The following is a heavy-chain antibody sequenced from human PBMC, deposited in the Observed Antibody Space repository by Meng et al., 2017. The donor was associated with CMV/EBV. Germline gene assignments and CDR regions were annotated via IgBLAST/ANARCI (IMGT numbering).Heavy chain of an antibody. CDR1: GFTFGSYC. V-gene: IGHV3-74*01. J-gene: IGHJ6*02. Sequence: GGSLRLSCGGSGFTFGSYCMHWVRQVPGKGLEWISRIYSDGVSADYAGSVMGRFTISRDNAKNTVYLQMNSLRPEDTAVYYCARMFNYNFSGGGMDVWGQGTTVTVSS. D-gene: IGHD3-3*01. CDR3: ARMFNYNFSGGGMDV. CDR2: IYSDGVSA.